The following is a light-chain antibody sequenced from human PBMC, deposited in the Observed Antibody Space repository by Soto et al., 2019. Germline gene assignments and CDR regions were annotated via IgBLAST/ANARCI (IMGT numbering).Light chain of an antibody. CDR3: QQYDNLSLT. V-gene: IGKV1-33*01. J-gene: IGKJ4*01. CDR2: DAS. Sequence: DIQMTQSPSSLSASVGDRVTITCQASQDISNYLNWYQQKPGKAPKLLIYDASNLETGVPSRFSGSGSGTDFTFTISSLQTEDIATYYCQQYDNLSLTFGGGTQVDIK. CDR1: QDISNY.